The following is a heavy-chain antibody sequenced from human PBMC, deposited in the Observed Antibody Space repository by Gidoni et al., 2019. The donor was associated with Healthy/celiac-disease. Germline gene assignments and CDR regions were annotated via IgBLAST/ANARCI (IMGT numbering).Heavy chain of an antibody. J-gene: IGHJ5*02. CDR3: ARMYYYDSSGTGNWFDP. CDR1: GGTFSSYA. V-gene: IGHV1-69*01. CDR2: IIPIFGTA. D-gene: IGHD3-22*01. Sequence: QVQLVQSGAEVKKPGSSVKLSCTASGGTFSSYAISWVRQAPGQGLEWMGGIIPIFGTANYAQKFQGRVTITADESTSTAYMELSSLRSEDTAVYYCARMYYYDSSGTGNWFDPWGQGTLVTVSS.